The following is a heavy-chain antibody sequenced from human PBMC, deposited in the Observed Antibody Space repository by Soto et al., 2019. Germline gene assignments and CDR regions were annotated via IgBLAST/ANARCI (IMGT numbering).Heavy chain of an antibody. CDR3: ARGWGTTVVTLDAFHI. CDR2: ISSGSTYR. D-gene: IGHD4-17*01. V-gene: IGHV3-21*01. CDR1: GFTFSTFG. J-gene: IGHJ3*02. Sequence: EVQLVESGGGLVKPGGSLKLSCAASGFTFSTFGMNWVRQAPGKGLGWVSSISSGSTYRYYADSLKGRFTISRDNAKNSLYLQMNSLRAEDTAVYYCARGWGTTVVTLDAFHIWGQGTMVTVSS.